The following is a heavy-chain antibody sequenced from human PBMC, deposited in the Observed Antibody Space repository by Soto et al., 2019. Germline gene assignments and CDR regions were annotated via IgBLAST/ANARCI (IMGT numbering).Heavy chain of an antibody. D-gene: IGHD3-3*01. CDR3: ARRVLEWLYYYYGMDV. CDR2: INHSGST. V-gene: IGHV4-34*01. CDR1: GGSFSGYY. Sequence: SETLSLTCAVYGGSFSGYYWSWIRQPPGKGLEWVGEINHSGSTNYNPSLKSRVTISVDTSKNQFSLKLSSVTAADTAVYYCARRVLEWLYYYYGMDVWGQGTTVTVSS. J-gene: IGHJ6*02.